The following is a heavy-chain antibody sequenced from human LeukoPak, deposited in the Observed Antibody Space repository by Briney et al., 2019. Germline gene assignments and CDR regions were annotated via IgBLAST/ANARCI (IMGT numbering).Heavy chain of an antibody. CDR3: AGPSPIGYSSSWYVLDP. CDR1: GYTFTGYY. Sequence: ASVKVSCKASGYTFTGYYMHWVRQAPGQGLEWMGWINTNTGNPTYAQGFTGRFVFSLDTSVSTAYLQISSLKAEDTAVYYCAGPSPIGYSSSWYVLDPWGQGTLVTVSS. J-gene: IGHJ5*02. CDR2: INTNTGNP. D-gene: IGHD6-13*01. V-gene: IGHV7-4-1*02.